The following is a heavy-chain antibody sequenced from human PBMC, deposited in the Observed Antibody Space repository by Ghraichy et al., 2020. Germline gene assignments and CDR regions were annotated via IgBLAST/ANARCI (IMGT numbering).Heavy chain of an antibody. V-gene: IGHV1-18*04. CDR1: GYTFTSYD. Sequence: ASVKVSCKASGYTFTSYDISWVRQAPGQGLEWMGWISAYNGNTNYAQKLQGRVTMTTDTSTSTAYMELRSLRSDDTAVFYCARVADILTAYSLFDYWGQGTLVTVSS. D-gene: IGHD3-9*01. CDR3: ARVADILTAYSLFDY. J-gene: IGHJ4*02. CDR2: ISAYNGNT.